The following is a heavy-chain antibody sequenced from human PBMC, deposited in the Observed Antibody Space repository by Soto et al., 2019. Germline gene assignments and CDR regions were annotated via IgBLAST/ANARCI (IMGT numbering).Heavy chain of an antibody. V-gene: IGHV3-74*01. CDR1: GFTFSSYW. D-gene: IGHD2-8*01. CDR3: ASCYCTNGVSNSYYYMDV. Sequence: EVQLVESGGGLVQPGGSLRLSCAASGFTFSSYWMHWVRQAPGKGLVWVSRINSDGSSTSYADSVMGRFTISRDNAKNTLYLEMNSLRAEDTAVYYCASCYCTNGVSNSYYYMDVWGKGTTVTVSS. CDR2: INSDGSST. J-gene: IGHJ6*03.